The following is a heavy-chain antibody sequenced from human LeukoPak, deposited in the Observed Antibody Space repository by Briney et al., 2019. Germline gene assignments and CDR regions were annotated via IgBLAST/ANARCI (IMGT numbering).Heavy chain of an antibody. J-gene: IGHJ4*02. CDR2: IWYDGSNK. V-gene: IGHV3-33*01. CDR1: GFTFSSYG. Sequence: PGRSLRLSCAASGFTFSSYGMHWVRQAPDKGLEWVAVIWYDGSNKYYADSVKGRFTISRDNSKNTLYLQMNSLRAEDTAVYYCARESVLLWFGEVERGYYFDYWGQGTLVTVSP. D-gene: IGHD3-10*01. CDR3: ARESVLLWFGEVERGYYFDY.